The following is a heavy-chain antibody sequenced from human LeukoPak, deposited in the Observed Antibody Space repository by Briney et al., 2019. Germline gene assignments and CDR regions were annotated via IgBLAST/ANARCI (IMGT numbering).Heavy chain of an antibody. Sequence: PGRSLRLSCAASGFTFSSYAMHWVRQAPGKGLEWVAVISYDGSNKYYADSVKGQFTISRDNSKNTLYLQMNSLRAEDTAVYYCARDWGVWLSYYFDHWGQGTLVTVSS. D-gene: IGHD3-16*01. CDR2: ISYDGSNK. V-gene: IGHV3-30-3*01. J-gene: IGHJ4*02. CDR1: GFTFSSYA. CDR3: ARDWGVWLSYYFDH.